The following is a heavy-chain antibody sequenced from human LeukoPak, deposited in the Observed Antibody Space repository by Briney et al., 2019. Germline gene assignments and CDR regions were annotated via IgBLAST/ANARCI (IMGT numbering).Heavy chain of an antibody. V-gene: IGHV3-48*01. Sequence: VGSLRLSCAASGFPLSSYSINWFRQAPGKGLEWVAYISASGSNIYYVDSVKGRFTVSRDNPKSSLFLQMNSPRAEDTAVYYCARVKGSYFDYWGQGALVTVSS. J-gene: IGHJ4*03. CDR2: ISASGSNI. CDR1: GFPLSSYS. CDR3: ARVKGSYFDY.